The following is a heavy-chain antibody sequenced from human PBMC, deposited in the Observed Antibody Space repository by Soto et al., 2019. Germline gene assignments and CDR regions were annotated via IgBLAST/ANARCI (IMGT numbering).Heavy chain of an antibody. V-gene: IGHV3-23*01. CDR3: AKEGSITAALDY. CDR1: GFTFSNHA. Sequence: GGSLRLSCTASGFTFSNHAISWVRQAPGKVLEWVSGISTGGGSTYYADSVKGRLTSSRDNSKNTLYLQMNSLRAEDAAVYYCAKEGSITAALDYWGQGTLVTVSS. CDR2: ISTGGGST. J-gene: IGHJ4*02. D-gene: IGHD6-13*01.